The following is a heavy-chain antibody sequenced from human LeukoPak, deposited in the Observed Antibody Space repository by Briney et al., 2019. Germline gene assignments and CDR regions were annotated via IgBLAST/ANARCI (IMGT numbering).Heavy chain of an antibody. CDR3: ARDQRPGYIPFDT. CDR1: GFTFSSYS. Sequence: GGSLRLSCAASGFTFSSYSMNWVRQAPGKGLEWVSSISSSSSYIYYADSVKGRFTISRDNAKNSLYLQMNSLRAEDTAVYYCARDQRPGYIPFDTWGQGTMVTVSS. CDR2: ISSSSSYI. J-gene: IGHJ3*02. D-gene: IGHD6-13*01. V-gene: IGHV3-21*01.